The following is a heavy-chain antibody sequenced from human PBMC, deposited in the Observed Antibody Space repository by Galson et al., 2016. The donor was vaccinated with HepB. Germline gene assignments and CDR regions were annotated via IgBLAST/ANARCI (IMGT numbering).Heavy chain of an antibody. Sequence: ETLSLTCTVSGGSINSYYWSWVRQPPGKGLEWIGYVYYDGSSNYNPSLKSRVTISLDTSKSQFSLKLTSLTAADTTVYYCATGRYYYGSEFWGQGTPVTVSS. CDR1: GGSINSYY. J-gene: IGHJ4*02. V-gene: IGHV4-59*01. CDR2: VYYDGSS. D-gene: IGHD3-10*01. CDR3: ATGRYYYGSEF.